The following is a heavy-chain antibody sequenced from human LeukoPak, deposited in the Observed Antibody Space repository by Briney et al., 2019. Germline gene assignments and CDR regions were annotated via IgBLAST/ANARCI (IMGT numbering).Heavy chain of an antibody. CDR3: LAISGDSTGYYNDY. CDR2: IYYNGST. J-gene: IGHJ4*02. Sequence: SETLSLTCTVSVGSISSYFWSWIRQPPGKGLEWIGYIYYNGSTIYNPSLKSRVTISVDTSKNQFSLRLTSVTPADTAVYYCLAISGDSTGYYNDYWGEGSLVTVSS. CDR1: VGSISSYF. V-gene: IGHV4-59*01. D-gene: IGHD3-22*01.